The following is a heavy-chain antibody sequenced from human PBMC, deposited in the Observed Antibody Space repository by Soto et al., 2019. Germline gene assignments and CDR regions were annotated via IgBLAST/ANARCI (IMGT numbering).Heavy chain of an antibody. V-gene: IGHV4-39*01. D-gene: IGHD6-19*01. CDR1: VGSISGSSYY. J-gene: IGHJ6*02. Sequence: PSETLSLTSTVSVGSISGSSYYWCFIRQPPGRGLEWIGYIYYSGSPYYNPSLKSRVTISVDTSKNQFSLKLSSVTAADTAVYYCAVPAASVAGASGSYYYYGMEVWGQGTTVTVSS. CDR2: IYYSGSP. CDR3: AVPAASVAGASGSYYYYGMEV.